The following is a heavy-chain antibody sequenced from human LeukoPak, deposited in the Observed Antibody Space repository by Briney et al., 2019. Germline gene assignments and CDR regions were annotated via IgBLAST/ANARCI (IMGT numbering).Heavy chain of an antibody. Sequence: GGSLRLSCAASGFTVSSNHMSWVRQAPGKGLEWVSVIYSGGSTYYADSVKGRFTISRDNSKSTLYLQMNSLRAEDTAVYYCARGLEMATPRGYWGQGTLVTVSS. CDR2: IYSGGST. CDR1: GFTVSSNH. J-gene: IGHJ4*02. D-gene: IGHD5-24*01. CDR3: ARGLEMATPRGY. V-gene: IGHV3-53*01.